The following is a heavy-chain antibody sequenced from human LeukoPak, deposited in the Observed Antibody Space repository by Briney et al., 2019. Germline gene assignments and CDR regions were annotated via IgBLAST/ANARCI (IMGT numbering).Heavy chain of an antibody. CDR2: LSETGDTT. CDR1: GFSFNDHA. D-gene: IGHD2-21*01. J-gene: IGHJ4*02. CDR3: ATVAYCGGDCYSTYFDY. V-gene: IGHV3-23*01. Sequence: GGSLRLSCAASGFSFNDHAMNWVRQAPGKGLEWVSSLSETGDTTDYADSVKGRFTISRDNSKNTLYLQMNSLRPDDTAVYYCATVAYCGGDCYSTYFDYWGQGTLVTVSS.